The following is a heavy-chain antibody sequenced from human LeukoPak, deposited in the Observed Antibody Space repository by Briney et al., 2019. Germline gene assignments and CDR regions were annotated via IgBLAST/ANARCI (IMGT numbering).Heavy chain of an antibody. CDR3: ARGDPHADL. Sequence: GGSLRLSCAASGFDLNTYEMNWVRQAPGKGLEWIADITISGHTKNYANSVKGRFTISRDNAGTSLYLQMNSLRVEDTGVYYCARGDPHADLWGQGTLVTVSS. CDR2: ITISGHTK. CDR1: GFDLNTYE. V-gene: IGHV3-48*03. J-gene: IGHJ5*02.